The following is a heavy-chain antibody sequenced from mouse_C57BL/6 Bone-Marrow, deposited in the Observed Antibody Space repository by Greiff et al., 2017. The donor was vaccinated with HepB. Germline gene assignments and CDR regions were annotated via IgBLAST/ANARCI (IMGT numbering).Heavy chain of an antibody. V-gene: IGHV8-12*01. CDR2: SYWDDDK. J-gene: IGHJ1*03. D-gene: IGHD1-1*01. CDR1: GFSLSTSGMG. Sequence: VQLQQSGPGILQSSQTLSLTCSFSGFSLSTSGMGVSWIRQPSGKGLEWLAHSYWDDDKRYNPSLKSRLTISKDTSRNQVFLKITSVDTADTATYYGARRAHYSYWYFDVWGTGTTVTVSS. CDR3: ARRAHYSYWYFDV.